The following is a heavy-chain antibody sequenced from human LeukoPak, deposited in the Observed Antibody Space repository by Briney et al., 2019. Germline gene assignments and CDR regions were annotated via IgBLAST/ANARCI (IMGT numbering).Heavy chain of an antibody. CDR2: INHSGSP. V-gene: IGHV4-34*01. D-gene: IGHD3-3*01. Sequence: SETLSLTCAVYGGSFSGFYWTWIRQPPGKGLEWIGEINHSGSPNYNPSLKSRVTISIDMSRNQFSLKLNSVTAADTAVYYCARHQGVVDLWGRGSLVIVSS. J-gene: IGHJ2*01. CDR1: GGSFSGFY. CDR3: ARHQGVVDL.